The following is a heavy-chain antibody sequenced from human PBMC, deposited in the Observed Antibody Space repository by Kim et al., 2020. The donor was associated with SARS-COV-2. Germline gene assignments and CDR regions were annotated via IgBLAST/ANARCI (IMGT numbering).Heavy chain of an antibody. J-gene: IGHJ6*02. CDR2: T. CDR3: AADPERTLMDV. V-gene: IGHV1-58*01. D-gene: IGHD1-1*01. Sequence: TNYAQKFQERVTITRDMSTSTAYMELSSLRSEDTAVYYCAADPERTLMDVWGQGTTVTVSS.